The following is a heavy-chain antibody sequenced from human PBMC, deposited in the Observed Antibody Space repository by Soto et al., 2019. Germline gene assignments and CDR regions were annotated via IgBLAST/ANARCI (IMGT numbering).Heavy chain of an antibody. CDR1: NDSISSYY. V-gene: IGHV4-4*07. D-gene: IGHD2-15*01. CDR2: IYTSGNN. J-gene: IGHJ6*02. Sequence: QVHLQESGPGLVKPSGTLSLTCTASNDSISSYYWSWFRQPAGKGLGWIGRIYTSGNNIYNPPLKSRDTMSADTSQNQISLRMTSVTAADTAVYYCARESGGGGYCSGGNCYGVDVWGQGTTVSVSS. CDR3: ARESGGGGYCSGGNCYGVDV.